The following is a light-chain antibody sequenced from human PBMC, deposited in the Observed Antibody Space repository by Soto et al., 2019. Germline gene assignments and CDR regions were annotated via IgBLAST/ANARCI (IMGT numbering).Light chain of an antibody. CDR2: GAS. CDR3: QQYGSSPRT. J-gene: IGKJ1*01. V-gene: IGKV3-20*01. Sequence: EIVLTQSPGTLSLSQGERATLSCRASQSVSSSYLAWYQQKPGQAPRLLIYGASSRATGIPDRFSGSGSGTDFTLTISRLEPEDFAVYYCQQYGSSPRTFGQGTMVDI. CDR1: QSVSSSY.